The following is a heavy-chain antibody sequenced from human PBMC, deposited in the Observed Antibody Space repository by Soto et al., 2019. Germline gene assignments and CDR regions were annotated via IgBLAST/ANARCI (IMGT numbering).Heavy chain of an antibody. CDR2: IKYSGNT. CDR3: AREVDGYNFFDY. Sequence: SETVSLTCTVSGGSISSSYWSWIRQPPGKGLEWFGYIKYSGNTDYNPSLKSRVTFSVDTSKNQFSLRLSSVTAADTAVYYCAREVDGYNFFDYWGQGALVTVSS. CDR1: GGSISSSY. J-gene: IGHJ4*02. V-gene: IGHV4-59*01. D-gene: IGHD5-12*01.